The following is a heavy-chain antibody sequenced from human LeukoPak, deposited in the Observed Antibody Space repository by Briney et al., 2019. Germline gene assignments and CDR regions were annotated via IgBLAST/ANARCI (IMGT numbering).Heavy chain of an antibody. CDR1: GYSFTSYW. J-gene: IGHJ6*03. V-gene: IGHV5-51*01. CDR3: ARHGWLGEFPLSGHYYHYMDV. CDR2: IYPGDSDT. Sequence: GESLKISCKGSGYSFTSYWIGWVRQMPGKGLEWMGIIYPGDSDTRYSPSFQGQVTISADKSISTAYLQWSSLKASDTAMYYCARHGWLGEFPLSGHYYHYMDVWGKGTTVTVSS. D-gene: IGHD3-10*01.